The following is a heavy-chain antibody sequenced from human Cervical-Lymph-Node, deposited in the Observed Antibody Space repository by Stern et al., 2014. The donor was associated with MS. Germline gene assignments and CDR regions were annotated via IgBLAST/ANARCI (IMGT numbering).Heavy chain of an antibody. Sequence: DQLVQSGAEVKKPGESVQISCEGSGYPFTSHWIAWVRQVPGKGLEWLGIIYPGHSYTRYGPSFQGRVTIAADRSISTAYLQWRTLRASDTAIYYCARRGTTGTIDGFDIWGQGSMVTVSS. CDR3: ARRGTTGTIDGFDI. CDR1: GYPFTSHW. J-gene: IGHJ3*02. CDR2: IYPGHSYT. V-gene: IGHV5-51*01. D-gene: IGHD1-1*01.